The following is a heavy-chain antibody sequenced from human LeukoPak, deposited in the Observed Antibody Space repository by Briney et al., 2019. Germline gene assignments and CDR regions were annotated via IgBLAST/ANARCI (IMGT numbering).Heavy chain of an antibody. CDR2: IRKKANSYIT. V-gene: IGHV3-72*01. Sequence: GGSLRLSCAASGFTFSDHYMDWVRQAPGKGLEWVGRIRKKANSYITEYAASVKGRFTISRDYSKNSLYLQLNSLKTEDTAVYYCARARDGDYCFDYWGQGTLVAVSS. D-gene: IGHD4-17*01. CDR1: GFTFSDHY. CDR3: ARARDGDYCFDY. J-gene: IGHJ4*02.